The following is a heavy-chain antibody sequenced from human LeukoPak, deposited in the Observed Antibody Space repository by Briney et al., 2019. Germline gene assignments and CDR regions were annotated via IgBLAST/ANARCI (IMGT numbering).Heavy chain of an antibody. CDR2: ISGSGGST. J-gene: IGHJ4*02. CDR1: GFTFDDYA. V-gene: IGHV3-23*01. Sequence: GGSLRLSCAASGFTFDDYAMHWVRQAPGKGLEWVSAISGSGGSTYYADSVKGRFTISRDNSKNTLYLQMNSLRAEDTAVYYCAKFYYDSSGYLGYFDYWGQGTLVTVSS. CDR3: AKFYYDSSGYLGYFDY. D-gene: IGHD3-22*01.